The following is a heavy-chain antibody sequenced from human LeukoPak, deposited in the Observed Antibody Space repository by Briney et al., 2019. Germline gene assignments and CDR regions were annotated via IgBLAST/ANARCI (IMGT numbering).Heavy chain of an antibody. D-gene: IGHD3-22*01. Sequence: ASVKVSCKASGYTFTNYYMHWVRQAPGQGLEWMGVIHPSGGSTSLAQKFQGRVTMTRDTSTSTVYMELSSLRSDDTAVYYCARGIGLDYDSSGLDWGQGTLVTV. CDR2: IHPSGGST. CDR3: ARGIGLDYDSSGLD. V-gene: IGHV1-46*01. CDR1: GYTFTNYY. J-gene: IGHJ4*02.